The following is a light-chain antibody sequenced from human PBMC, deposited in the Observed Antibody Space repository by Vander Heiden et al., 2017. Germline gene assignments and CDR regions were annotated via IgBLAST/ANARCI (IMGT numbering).Light chain of an antibody. CDR2: GAS. J-gene: IGKJ2*01. CDR1: QSVSSTY. V-gene: IGKV3-20*01. Sequence: EIVLTQSPGTLSLSPGERATLSCRASQSVSSTYLAWYQQKPGQAPRLLIYGASSRATGIPDRFSGSGSGTDCTLTISGLEPEDFAVYYCQQYGTSPLYTFGQGTNLEIK. CDR3: QQYGTSPLYT.